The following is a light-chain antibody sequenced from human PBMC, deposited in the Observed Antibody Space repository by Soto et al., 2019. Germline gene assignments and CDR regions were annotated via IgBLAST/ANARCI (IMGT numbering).Light chain of an antibody. CDR3: QQYGNSPPYT. CDR1: QTTSDSY. V-gene: IGKV3-20*01. CDR2: DTS. Sequence: EIVLTQSPGTLSLSPGERATLSRRASQTTSDSYLGWYQQKPGQAPRLLIYDTSNRATGIPDRFSGSGSGTDFTLTISRLEPEDFAVYYCQQYGNSPPYTFGQGTTLEI. J-gene: IGKJ2*01.